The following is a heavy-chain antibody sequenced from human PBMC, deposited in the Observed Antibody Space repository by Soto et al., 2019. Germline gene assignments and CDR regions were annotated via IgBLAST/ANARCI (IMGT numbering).Heavy chain of an antibody. D-gene: IGHD3-10*01. J-gene: IGHJ6*02. CDR2: IYYSGST. CDR3: ARRGDNYYGSGSYYTDYYYYGMDV. Sequence: SETLSLTCTVSGGSISSSSYYWGWIRQPPGKGLEWIGSIYYSGSTSYNPSLKSRVTISVDTSKNQFSLKLSSVTAADTAVYYCARRGDNYYGSGSYYTDYYYYGMDVWGQGTTVTVSS. CDR1: GGSISSSSYY. V-gene: IGHV4-39*01.